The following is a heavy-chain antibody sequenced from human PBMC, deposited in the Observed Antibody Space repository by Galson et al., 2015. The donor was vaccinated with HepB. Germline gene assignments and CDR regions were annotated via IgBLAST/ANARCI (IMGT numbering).Heavy chain of an antibody. V-gene: IGHV1-18*01. CDR1: GYSFSSSG. CDR3: ARDPRVAMAGQFYYFDY. D-gene: IGHD6-19*01. J-gene: IGHJ4*02. Sequence: SVKVSCKASGYSFSSSGVSWVRQAPGQGLEWMGWIRGYNDDTEYAQKFQDRVTLTTDTSTSTVYMELRSLRYDDTAVYYCARDPRVAMAGQFYYFDYWGQGTLVTVSS. CDR2: IRGYNDDT.